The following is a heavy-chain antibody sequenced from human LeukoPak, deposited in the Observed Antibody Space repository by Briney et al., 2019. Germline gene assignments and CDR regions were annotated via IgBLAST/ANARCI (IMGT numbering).Heavy chain of an antibody. V-gene: IGHV1-69*04. J-gene: IGHJ3*02. CDR3: ARGRMATNAFDI. D-gene: IGHD5-24*01. CDR2: IIPILGIA. Sequence: GASVKVSCKASGGTSSSYAISWVRQAPGQGLEWMGRIIPILGIANYAQKFQGRVTITADKSTSTAYMELSSLRSEDTAVYYCARGRMATNAFDIWGQGTMVTVSS. CDR1: GGTSSSYA.